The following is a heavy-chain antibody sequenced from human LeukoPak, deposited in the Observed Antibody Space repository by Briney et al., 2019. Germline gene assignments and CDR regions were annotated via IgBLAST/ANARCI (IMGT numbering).Heavy chain of an antibody. CDR1: GGSFSGYY. CDR2: INHSGST. Sequence: SETLSLTCAVYGGSFSGYYWSWIRQPPGKGREWIGEINHSGSTNYNPSLKSRVTISVDTSKNQFSLKLSSVTAADTAVYYCARVRSLWNYPSYFDYWGQGTLVTVSS. CDR3: ARVRSLWNYPSYFDY. V-gene: IGHV4-34*01. D-gene: IGHD1-7*01. J-gene: IGHJ4*02.